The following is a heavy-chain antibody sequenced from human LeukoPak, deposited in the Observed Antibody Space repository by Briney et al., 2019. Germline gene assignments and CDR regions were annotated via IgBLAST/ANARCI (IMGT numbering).Heavy chain of an antibody. V-gene: IGHV1-18*01. CDR1: GYTFTSSG. Sequence: ASVKVSCKASGYTFTSSGISWVRQAPGQGLEWMGWISAYNGNTNYAQKLQGRVTMTTDTSTSTAYMELRSLRSDDTAVYYCARVRCSSTSCYNAEYFQHWGQGTLVTVSS. CDR3: ARVRCSSTSCYNAEYFQH. D-gene: IGHD2-2*02. CDR2: ISAYNGNT. J-gene: IGHJ1*01.